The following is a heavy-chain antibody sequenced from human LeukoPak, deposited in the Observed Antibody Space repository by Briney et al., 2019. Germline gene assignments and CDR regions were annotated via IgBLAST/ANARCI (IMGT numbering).Heavy chain of an antibody. CDR3: ARDSGFLDY. CDR2: ISYDGSNK. CDR1: GFTFSSYA. Sequence: GGSLRLSCAASGFTFSSYAMHWVRQAPGKGLGWVAVISYDGSNKYYADSVKGRFTISRDNSKNTLYLQMNSLRAEDTAVYYCARDSGFLDYWGQGTLVTVSS. J-gene: IGHJ4*02. V-gene: IGHV3-30-3*01. D-gene: IGHD6-19*01.